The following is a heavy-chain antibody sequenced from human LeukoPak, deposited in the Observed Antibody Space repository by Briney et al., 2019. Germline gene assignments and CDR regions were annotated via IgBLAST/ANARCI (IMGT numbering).Heavy chain of an antibody. CDR1: GFTFSSYA. CDR3: ARRNIAAAALDY. V-gene: IGHV3-23*01. D-gene: IGHD6-13*01. CDR2: ISGSGGST. Sequence: GGSLRLSCAASGFTFSSYAMRWVRQAPGKGLEWVSAISGSGGSTYYADSVKGRFTISRDNSKNTLYLQMNSLRAEDAAVYYCARRNIAAAALDYWGQGTLVTVSS. J-gene: IGHJ4*02.